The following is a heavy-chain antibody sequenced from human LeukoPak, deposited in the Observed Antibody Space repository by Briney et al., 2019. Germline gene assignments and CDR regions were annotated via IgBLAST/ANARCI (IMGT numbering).Heavy chain of an antibody. CDR3: AKDYDSGSYSDY. CDR1: GFTFSSYA. Sequence: GGSLRLSCAASGFTFSSYAMSWVRQAPGKGLEWVSHINNNGGGTSYADSVKGRFTISRDNSKNTLYLQMNSLRAEDTAVYYCAKDYDSGSYSDYWGQGTLVTVSS. J-gene: IGHJ4*02. CDR2: INNNGGGT. D-gene: IGHD1-26*01. V-gene: IGHV3-23*05.